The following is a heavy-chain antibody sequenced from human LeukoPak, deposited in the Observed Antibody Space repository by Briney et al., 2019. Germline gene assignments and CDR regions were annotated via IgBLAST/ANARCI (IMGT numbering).Heavy chain of an antibody. CDR3: ANGQRRNYFDY. J-gene: IGHJ4*02. V-gene: IGHV3-48*01. CDR2: ISSSGSTI. Sequence: GGSLRLSCAASGFTFSSYSMNWVRQAPGKGLEWVSYISSSGSTIYYADSVKGRFTISRDNAKNSLYLQMNSLRAEDTAVYYCANGQRRNYFDYWGQGTLVTVSS. D-gene: IGHD6-25*01. CDR1: GFTFSSYS.